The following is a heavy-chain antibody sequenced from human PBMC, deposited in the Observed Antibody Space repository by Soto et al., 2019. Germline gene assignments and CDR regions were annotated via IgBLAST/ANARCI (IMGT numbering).Heavy chain of an antibody. J-gene: IGHJ4*02. CDR3: AKSSDTAMVEIDY. D-gene: IGHD5-18*01. CDR2: ISGSGGST. Sequence: GGSLRLSCAASGFTFSSYALSWVRQAPGTGLEWVSAISGSGGSTYYADSVKGRFTISRDNSKNTLYLQMNSLGAEDTAVYYCAKSSDTAMVEIDYWGQGTLVTVSS. V-gene: IGHV3-23*01. CDR1: GFTFSSYA.